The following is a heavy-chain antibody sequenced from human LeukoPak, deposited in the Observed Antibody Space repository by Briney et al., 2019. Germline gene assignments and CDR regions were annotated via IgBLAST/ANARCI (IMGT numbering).Heavy chain of an antibody. V-gene: IGHV1-18*01. Sequence: ASVKVSCTAAGYRFTNNGIRLMRQAPGQGLEWMGWISPYNGNTNYAQRFQGRVTMTTDTSTRTVYMELRKLRSDDTAVYYCAMDVSGSYVTDALKIWGQGTLVTVSS. CDR3: AMDVSGSYVTDALKI. CDR1: GYRFTNNG. CDR2: ISPYNGNT. D-gene: IGHD1-26*01. J-gene: IGHJ3*02.